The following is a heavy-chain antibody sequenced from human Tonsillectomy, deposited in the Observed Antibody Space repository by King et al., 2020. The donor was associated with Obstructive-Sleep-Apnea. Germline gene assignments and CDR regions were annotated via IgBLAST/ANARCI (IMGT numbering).Heavy chain of an antibody. CDR3: ARDRREYYGSGRPSPYAFDI. Sequence: VQLVESGGGLVKPGGSLRLSCAASGFTFSTYSMNWVRQAPGKGLEWVSSISSSSTYIYYADSMKGRFTISRDNAKNSLFLQMDSLRAEETAVYFCARDRREYYGSGRPSPYAFDIWGQGTMVTVSS. D-gene: IGHD3-10*01. J-gene: IGHJ3*02. CDR1: GFTFSTYS. V-gene: IGHV3-21*01. CDR2: ISSSSTYI.